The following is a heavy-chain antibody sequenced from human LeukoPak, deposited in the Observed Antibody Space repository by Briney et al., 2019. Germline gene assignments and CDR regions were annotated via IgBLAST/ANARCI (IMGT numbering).Heavy chain of an antibody. CDR2: INPNSGGT. V-gene: IGHV1-2*02. D-gene: IGHD3-3*01. Sequence: GASVKVSCKASGYTFTGYYMHWVRQAPGQGLEWMGWINPNSGGTNYAQKFQGRVTMTRDTSISTAYMELSRLRSDDTAVYYCALGYYDFWSTWFDPWGQGTLVTVSS. CDR1: GYTFTGYY. J-gene: IGHJ5*02. CDR3: ALGYYDFWSTWFDP.